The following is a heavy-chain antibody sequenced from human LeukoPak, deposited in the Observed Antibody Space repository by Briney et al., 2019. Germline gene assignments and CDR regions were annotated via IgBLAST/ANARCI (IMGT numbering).Heavy chain of an antibody. CDR2: IYYIGST. D-gene: IGHD4/OR15-4a*01. Sequence: PSETLSLTCTVSGGSISSSSYYWDWIRQPPGKGLEWIGSIYYIGSTSFNPSLKSRVTMSVDKPKNQFSLQLNSVTAADTAVYYCALARDYRSGPWGQGTLVTVSS. CDR3: ALARDYRSGP. J-gene: IGHJ5*02. CDR1: GGSISSSSYY. V-gene: IGHV4-39*07.